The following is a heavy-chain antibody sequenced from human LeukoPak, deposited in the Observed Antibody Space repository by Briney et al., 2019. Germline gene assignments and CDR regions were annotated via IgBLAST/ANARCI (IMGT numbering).Heavy chain of an antibody. V-gene: IGHV4-39*01. CDR3: ARHGGAGPHSITFYFDY. Sequence: NPSETLSLNCTVAGASISSSSYYWGWVRQPPGKGLERIGSFDFSGNTNYTPSLKSRVTISVDTSTNQFSLKLSSVTAADTAVYYCARHGGAGPHSITFYFDYWGQGTLVTVSS. CDR1: GASISSSSYY. J-gene: IGHJ4*02. D-gene: IGHD3-16*01. CDR2: FDFSGNT.